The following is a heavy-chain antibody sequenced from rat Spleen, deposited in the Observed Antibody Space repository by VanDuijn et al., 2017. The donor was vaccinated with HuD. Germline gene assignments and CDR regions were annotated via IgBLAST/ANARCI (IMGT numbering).Heavy chain of an antibody. CDR1: GFTFNNYW. CDR2: ITNTGGST. D-gene: IGHD1-9*01. CDR3: TRAYYGYNLMDA. J-gene: IGHJ4*01. V-gene: IGHV5-31*01. Sequence: EVQLVESGGGLVQPGRSLKLSCVASGFTFNNYWMTWIRQAPGKGLEWVASITNTGGSTYYPDSVKGRFTISRDNAKSTLYLQMNSLRSEDTATYYCTRAYYGYNLMDAWGQGASVTVSS.